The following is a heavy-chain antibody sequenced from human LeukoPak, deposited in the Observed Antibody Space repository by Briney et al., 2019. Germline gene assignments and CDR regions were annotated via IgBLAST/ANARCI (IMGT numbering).Heavy chain of an antibody. J-gene: IGHJ4*02. V-gene: IGHV3-7*01. CDR2: IKQDGSEK. Sequence: GGSLRLSCAASGFTFSSYEMNWVRQAPGKGLEWVANIKQDGSEKYYVDSVKGRFTISRDNAKNSLYLQMNSLRAEDTAVYYCAREGVLSGKGGDYWGQGTLVTVSS. CDR3: AREGVLSGKGGDY. D-gene: IGHD2-8*01. CDR1: GFTFSSYE.